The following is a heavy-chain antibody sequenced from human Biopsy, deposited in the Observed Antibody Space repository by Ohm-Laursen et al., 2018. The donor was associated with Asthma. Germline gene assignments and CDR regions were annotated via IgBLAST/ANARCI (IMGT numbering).Heavy chain of an antibody. CDR2: IYSGGTS. V-gene: IGHV3-53*01. CDR1: GFTVSRDH. D-gene: IGHD6-19*01. CDR3: ARGDSSGWSHYYFDY. J-gene: IGHJ4*02. Sequence: GSLRLSCSASGFTVSRDHMFWVRQAPGKGLEWVSVIYSGGTSHTADSVRGRFTISRDFSKNTLHPRMHSLRVEDTAVYYCARGDSSGWSHYYFDYWGQGTLVTVSS.